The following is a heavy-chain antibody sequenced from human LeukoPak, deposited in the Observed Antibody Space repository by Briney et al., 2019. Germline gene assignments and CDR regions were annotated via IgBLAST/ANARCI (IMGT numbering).Heavy chain of an antibody. J-gene: IGHJ4*02. CDR1: GLTFRNYA. V-gene: IGHV3-23*01. CDR2: ICANDGNT. Sequence: PGGSLRLSCAASGLTFRNYAMSWVRQAPGKGLEWVSVICANDGNTYYADAVKGRFTISRDNSKDTLYLQMDSPRAEDTAVYYCAKGSGSSCYSPCDYWGQGILATVSS. CDR3: AKGSGSSCYSPCDY. D-gene: IGHD2-15*01.